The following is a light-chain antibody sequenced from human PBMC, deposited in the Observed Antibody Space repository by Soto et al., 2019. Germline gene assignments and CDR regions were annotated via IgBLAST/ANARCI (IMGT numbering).Light chain of an antibody. CDR3: AAWDDNLSAVV. CDR1: SSNIGSND. V-gene: IGLV1-47*02. CDR2: NNN. Sequence: QSVLTQAPSASGTPGQRVTISCSGSSSNIGSNDVYWYQHFPGAAPKLLIYNNNQRPSGVPARFSGSKSGTSASLAFSGLQSGDEAYYYCAAWDDNLSAVVFGGGTKLTVL. J-gene: IGLJ2*01.